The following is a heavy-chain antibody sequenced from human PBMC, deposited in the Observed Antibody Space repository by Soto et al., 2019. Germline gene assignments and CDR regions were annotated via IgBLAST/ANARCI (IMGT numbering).Heavy chain of an antibody. CDR2: INPNSGGT. Sequence: ASVKVSFKASGYTFTGYYMHWLRQAPGQGLEWMGWINPNSGGTNYAQKFQGRVTMTRDTSISTAYMELSRLRSDDTAVYYCARSAGATINYYYYGMDVWGQGTTVTVSS. J-gene: IGHJ6*02. CDR1: GYTFTGYY. V-gene: IGHV1-2*02. D-gene: IGHD5-12*01. CDR3: ARSAGATINYYYYGMDV.